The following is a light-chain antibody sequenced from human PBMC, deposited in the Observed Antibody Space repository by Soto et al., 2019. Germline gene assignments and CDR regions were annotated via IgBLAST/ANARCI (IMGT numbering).Light chain of an antibody. J-gene: IGKJ3*01. CDR1: QTVSNNY. V-gene: IGKV3-20*01. CDR2: GAS. CDR3: HHYDTSPLFT. Sequence: EIVLTQSPGTLSLSPGERVTLSCRASQTVSNNYLAWYQQKPGQAPRLIIYGASNRATGIPDRFSGRGSGTDFTLTISRLEPEDFATYYCHHYDTSPLFTFGPGTKVDI.